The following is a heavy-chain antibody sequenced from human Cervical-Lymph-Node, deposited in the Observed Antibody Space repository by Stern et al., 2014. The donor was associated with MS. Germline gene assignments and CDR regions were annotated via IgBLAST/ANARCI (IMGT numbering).Heavy chain of an antibody. CDR1: GLTFSNYW. CDR2: INIDGSST. J-gene: IGHJ4*02. V-gene: IGHV3-74*02. CDR3: ATYTSGSQLWLKY. Sequence: VQLVESGGGLVQRGGALRLSCAVSGLTFSNYWMHWVRQAPGKGLVWVSRINIDGSSTTYADAVKGRFTISRDNAKNTLYLQMSGLTAADTAVYYCATYTSGSQLWLKYWGQGTLVTVSS. D-gene: IGHD5-18*01.